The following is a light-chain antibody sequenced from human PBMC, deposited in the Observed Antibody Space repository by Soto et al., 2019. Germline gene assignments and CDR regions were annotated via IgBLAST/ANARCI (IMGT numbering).Light chain of an antibody. Sequence: DIQMTQSPSTLSASVGDRVTITCRASQNIFTWLAWYQHKPGKAPKLLIYDASILESGVPSRFSGSGSGTLFTLTITGLQSDDFASYYCQQYNTHSFGGGTKVDIK. J-gene: IGKJ4*01. CDR1: QNIFTW. CDR2: DAS. V-gene: IGKV1-5*01. CDR3: QQYNTHS.